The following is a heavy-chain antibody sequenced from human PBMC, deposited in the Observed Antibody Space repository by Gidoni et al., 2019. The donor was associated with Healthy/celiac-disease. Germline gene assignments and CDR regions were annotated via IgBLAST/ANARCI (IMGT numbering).Heavy chain of an antibody. V-gene: IGHV3-23*01. CDR1: GFTFRSYA. D-gene: IGHD3-22*01. CDR3: AKAVGYYDSSGYYQG. Sequence: EVQLLESGGGLVQPGGSLRLSCAASGFTFRSYAMSCVRQASGKGLELVSVISGIGGRIYYEDSVNGRVTSSRDNAKNTLYLQMNSLRAEDTAVYYCAKAVGYYDSSGYYQGWGQGTLVTVSA. J-gene: IGHJ4*02. CDR2: ISGIGGRI.